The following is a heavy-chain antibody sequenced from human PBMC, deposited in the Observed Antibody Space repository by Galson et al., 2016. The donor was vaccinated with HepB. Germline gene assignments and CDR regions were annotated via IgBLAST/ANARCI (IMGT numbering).Heavy chain of an antibody. CDR2: IYHRGNS. CDR3: ARAPGSFDI. J-gene: IGHJ3*02. V-gene: IGHV4-31*03. CDR1: GDSLTRGSFY. Sequence: TLSLTCTVSGDSLTRGSFYWTWIRQLPGKGLEWIGYIYHRGNSHYNPSLKSRVTMSVDTSKNQFSLNLTSVTAAETAVYYLARAPGSFDIWGRGTMVTVSS.